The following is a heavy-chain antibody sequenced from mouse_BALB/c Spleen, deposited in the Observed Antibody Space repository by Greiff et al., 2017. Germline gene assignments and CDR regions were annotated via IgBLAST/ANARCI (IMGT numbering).Heavy chain of an antibody. J-gene: IGHJ3*01. CDR2: ISNLAYSI. CDR3: ARDDGYDGGFAY. Sequence: EVQGVESGGGLVQPGGSRKLSCAASGFTFSDYGMAWVRQAPGKGPEWVAFISNLAYSIYYADTVTGRFTISRENAKNTLYLEMSSLRSEDTAMYYCARDDGYDGGFAYWGQGTLVTVSA. CDR1: GFTFSDYG. V-gene: IGHV5-15*02. D-gene: IGHD2-2*01.